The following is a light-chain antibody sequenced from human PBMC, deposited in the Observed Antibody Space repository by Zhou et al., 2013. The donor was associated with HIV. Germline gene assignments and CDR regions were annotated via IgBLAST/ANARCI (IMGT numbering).Light chain of an antibody. CDR3: QQRSDLIT. CDR2: GAS. Sequence: EIVMTQSPATLSVSPGERATLSCWASQSVSSNLAWYSRNLGQAPRLLIFGASRRATGIPDRFSGSGSGTDFTLTISSLEPADFAVYYCQQRSDLITFGQGTRLEIK. CDR1: QSVSSN. V-gene: IGKV3-11*01. J-gene: IGKJ5*01.